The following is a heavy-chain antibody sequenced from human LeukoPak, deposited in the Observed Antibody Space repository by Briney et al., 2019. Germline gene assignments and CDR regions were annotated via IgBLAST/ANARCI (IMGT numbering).Heavy chain of an antibody. CDR1: GYTFSSYL. D-gene: IGHD3-10*01. J-gene: IGHJ5*01. CDR3: ARDLGLRVVTNWFDS. CDR2: INPSGGST. Sequence: ASVKVSCKASGYTFSSYLMHWVRQAPGHGLEWMGMINPSGGSTSYAQKFQSRLTMTRDTSTSTVYMELSSLRSEDTAVYYCARDLGLRVVTNWFDSWGQGTLVTVSS. V-gene: IGHV1-46*01.